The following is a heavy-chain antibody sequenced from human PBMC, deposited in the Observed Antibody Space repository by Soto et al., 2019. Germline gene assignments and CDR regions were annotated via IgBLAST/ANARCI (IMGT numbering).Heavy chain of an antibody. D-gene: IGHD3-3*01. Sequence: ASVKVSCKASGYTFTSYDINWVRQATGQGLEWMGWMNPNSGNTGYAQKFQGRVTMTRNTSISTAYMELSSLRSEDTAVYYCARVVRGVGVVNFFGWFDPWGQGTLVTVSS. J-gene: IGHJ5*02. CDR2: MNPNSGNT. CDR1: GYTFTSYD. CDR3: ARVVRGVGVVNFFGWFDP. V-gene: IGHV1-8*01.